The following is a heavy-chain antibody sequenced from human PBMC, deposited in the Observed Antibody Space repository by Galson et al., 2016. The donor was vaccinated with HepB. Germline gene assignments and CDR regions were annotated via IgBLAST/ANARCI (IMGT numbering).Heavy chain of an antibody. Sequence: SLRLSCAASGFTFSSYSMNWVRQAPGKGLEWVSSISSSSSYIYYADSVKGRFIISRDNAKNSLYLQMNSLRAEDTAVYYCAAWLLSGSYFLGAFDIWGQGTMVTVSS. CDR1: GFTFSSYS. D-gene: IGHD1-26*01. CDR2: ISSSSSYI. CDR3: AAWLLSGSYFLGAFDI. V-gene: IGHV3-21*01. J-gene: IGHJ3*02.